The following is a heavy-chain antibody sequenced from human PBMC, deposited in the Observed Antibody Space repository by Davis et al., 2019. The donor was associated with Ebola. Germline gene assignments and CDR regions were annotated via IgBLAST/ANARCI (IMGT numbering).Heavy chain of an antibody. Sequence: AASVKVSCKASGGTFSNHAISWVRQAPGQGLEWMGGIIPIFGTTNYAQKFQGRVTITADESTSTAYMELSSLSSDDTAVYYCARELVALVGGRDGMDVWGQGTTVTVSS. CDR1: GGTFSNHA. CDR3: ARELVALVGGRDGMDV. CDR2: IIPIFGTT. V-gene: IGHV1-69*13. D-gene: IGHD2-8*02. J-gene: IGHJ6*02.